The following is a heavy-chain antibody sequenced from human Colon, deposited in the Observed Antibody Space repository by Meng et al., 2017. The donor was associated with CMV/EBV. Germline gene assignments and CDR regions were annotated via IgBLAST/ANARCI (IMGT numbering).Heavy chain of an antibody. D-gene: IGHD4-17*01. Sequence: GASLMISCAASGFTFDRYTMNWVRQAPGKGLEWVSSISSTASFIHYADSLEGRFTISRDNAKTSLYLEMNNLRGEDTGVYYCAGVAYDYGDRHFAYWGQGALVTVSS. CDR1: GFTFDRYT. J-gene: IGHJ4*02. CDR3: AGVAYDYGDRHFAY. V-gene: IGHV3-21*01. CDR2: ISSTASFI.